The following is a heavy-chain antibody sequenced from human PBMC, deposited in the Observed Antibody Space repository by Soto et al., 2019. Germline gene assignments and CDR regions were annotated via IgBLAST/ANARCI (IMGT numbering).Heavy chain of an antibody. CDR1: GGSISNGDYY. D-gene: IGHD2-15*01. V-gene: IGHV4-30-4*01. CDR2: IYYSGST. Sequence: SETLSLTCTVSGGSISNGDYYWSWIRQPPGKGLEWIGYIYYSGSTNYSPSLKSRVTISVDRSKNEFSLQMTSMTAADTAVYYCARPSGHYYYGMDVWGQGTTVTVSS. J-gene: IGHJ6*02. CDR3: ARPSGHYYYGMDV.